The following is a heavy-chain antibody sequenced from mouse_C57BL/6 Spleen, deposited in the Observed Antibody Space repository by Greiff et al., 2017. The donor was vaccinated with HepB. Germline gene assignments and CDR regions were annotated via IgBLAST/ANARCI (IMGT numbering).Heavy chain of an antibody. V-gene: IGHV1-69*01. D-gene: IGHD2-10*02. J-gene: IGHJ4*01. CDR2: IDPSDSYT. CDR3: AKRGYGNYEAMDY. CDR1: GYTFTSYW. Sequence: VQLQQPGAELVMPGASVKLSCKASGYTFTSYWMHWVKQRPGQGLEWIGEIDPSDSYTNYNQKFKGKSTLTVDKSSSTAYMQLSSLTSEDSAVDYGAKRGYGNYEAMDYWGQGTSVTVSS.